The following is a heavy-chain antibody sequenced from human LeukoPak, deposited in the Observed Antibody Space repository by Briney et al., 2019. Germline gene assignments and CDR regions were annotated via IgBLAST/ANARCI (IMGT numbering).Heavy chain of an antibody. J-gene: IGHJ4*02. CDR2: INHSGST. CDR3: ARVAFSWLQYFDY. CDR1: GFTVSSNY. Sequence: GSLRLSCAASGFTVSSNYMSWVRQAPGKGLEWIGEINHSGSTNYNPSLKSRVTISVDTSKNQFSLKLSSVTAADTAVYYCARVAFSWLQYFDYWGQGTLVTVSS. D-gene: IGHD5-24*01. V-gene: IGHV4-34*01.